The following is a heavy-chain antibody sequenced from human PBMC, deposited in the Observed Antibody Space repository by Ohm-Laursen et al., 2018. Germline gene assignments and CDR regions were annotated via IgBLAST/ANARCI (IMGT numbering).Heavy chain of an antibody. D-gene: IGHD6-19*01. CDR1: GGSFSGYY. CDR3: ARGFSGWWGRIDY. Sequence: GTLSLTWSVSGGSFSGYYWNWIRQPPGKGLEWIGEINHSRSTKYNSSFKSRVTISVDTSKNQFSLKLSSVTAADTAVYYCARGFSGWWGRIDYWGQGILVTVSS. V-gene: IGHV4-34*01. CDR2: INHSRST. J-gene: IGHJ4*02.